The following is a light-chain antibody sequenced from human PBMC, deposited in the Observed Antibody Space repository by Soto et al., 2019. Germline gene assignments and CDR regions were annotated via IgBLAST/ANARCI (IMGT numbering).Light chain of an antibody. V-gene: IGKV3-11*01. CDR3: QQRSNRPPWT. CDR2: DAS. CDR1: HSVSSN. J-gene: IGKJ1*01. Sequence: ILFTQSPAPLSLSPGERATLSCRASHSVSSNLAWYQQQPGQTPRLLISDASNGATGIPATFSGSGSGTDLSLPISSLEPEDFAVYYCQQRSNRPPWTFGQGTKVDIK.